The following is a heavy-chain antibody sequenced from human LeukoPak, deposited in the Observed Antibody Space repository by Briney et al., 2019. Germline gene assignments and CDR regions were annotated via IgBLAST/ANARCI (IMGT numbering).Heavy chain of an antibody. D-gene: IGHD4-17*01. CDR2: MNPNSGNT. J-gene: IGHJ4*02. CDR3: VRGSDYGWN. CDR1: GYSFTTYD. Sequence: GASVKVSCKTSGYSFTTYDINWVRQATGQGLEWMGWMNPNSGNTGYAQKFQGRVTMTRNTSITTAYMELSSLKSGDTAIYYCVRGSDYGWNWGQRTLVTVSS. V-gene: IGHV1-8*01.